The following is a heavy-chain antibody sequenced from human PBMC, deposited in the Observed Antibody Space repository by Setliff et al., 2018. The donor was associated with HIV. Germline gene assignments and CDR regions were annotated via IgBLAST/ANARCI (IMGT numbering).Heavy chain of an antibody. D-gene: IGHD6-13*01. J-gene: IGHJ4*02. Sequence: KPSETLSLTCAVYGGSFSGYYWSWIRQPPGKGLEWIGEINHSGSTSYNPSLKSRVTLSVDTSKNQFSLKLTSVTAADTAVYYYASAVGSSSWLRALDYWGQGTLVTVSS. CDR2: INHSGST. CDR1: GGSFSGYY. V-gene: IGHV4-34*01. CDR3: ASAVGSSSWLRALDY.